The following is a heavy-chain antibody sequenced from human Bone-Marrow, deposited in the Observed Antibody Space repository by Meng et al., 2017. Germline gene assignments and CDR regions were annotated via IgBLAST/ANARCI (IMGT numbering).Heavy chain of an antibody. CDR2: VYHRGDT. V-gene: IGHV4-4*02. D-gene: IGHD1-7*01. CDR1: GDSISSDIW. J-gene: IGHJ4*02. CDR3: GRDQGRELINH. Sequence: QLQLQESGPGLVKPSETLSLTCTVSGDSISSDIWWSWVRQPPGKGLEWIGEVYHRGDTNYNPSLKSRVDISVDKSKNQFYLSLFSVTAADTAVYYCGRDQGRELINHWGQGTLVTVSS.